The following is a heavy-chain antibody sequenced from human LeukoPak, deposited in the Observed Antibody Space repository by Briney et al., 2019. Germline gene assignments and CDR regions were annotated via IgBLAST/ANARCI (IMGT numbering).Heavy chain of an antibody. CDR2: INSDGSST. J-gene: IGHJ4*02. D-gene: IGHD6-19*01. V-gene: IGHV3-74*01. Sequence: GGSLRLSCAASGFTFSSYWMHWVRQAPGKGLVWVSRINSDGSSTSYADSVKGRFTISRDNAKNTLYLQMNSLRAEDTAVYYCPRVIAVAGFDYWGQRTLVTVSS. CDR3: PRVIAVAGFDY. CDR1: GFTFSSYW.